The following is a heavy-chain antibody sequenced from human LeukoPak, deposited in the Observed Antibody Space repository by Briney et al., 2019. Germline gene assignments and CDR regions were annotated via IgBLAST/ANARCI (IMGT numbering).Heavy chain of an antibody. Sequence: GGSLRLSCAASGFTLSSYGMHWVRQAPGKGLEWVAVISYDESNKYYADSVKGRFTISRDNSKNTLYLQMNSLRAEDTAVYYCARDVGIRSYFDYWGQGTLVTVSS. CDR2: ISYDESNK. CDR1: GFTLSSYG. D-gene: IGHD2-21*01. CDR3: ARDVGIRSYFDY. V-gene: IGHV3-30*03. J-gene: IGHJ4*02.